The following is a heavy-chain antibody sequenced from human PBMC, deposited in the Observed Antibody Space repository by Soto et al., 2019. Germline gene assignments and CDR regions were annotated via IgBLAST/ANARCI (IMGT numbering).Heavy chain of an antibody. J-gene: IGHJ4*02. CDR3: ARSFGQLLLIDY. V-gene: IGHV1-69*13. Sequence: ASVKVSCKASGGTFSSYAISWVRQAPGQGLEWMGGIIPIFGTANYAQKFQGRVTITADESTSTAYMELSSLRSEDTAVYYCARSFGQLLLIDYWGQGTLVTVSS. CDR1: GGTFSSYA. CDR2: IIPIFGTA. D-gene: IGHD2-2*01.